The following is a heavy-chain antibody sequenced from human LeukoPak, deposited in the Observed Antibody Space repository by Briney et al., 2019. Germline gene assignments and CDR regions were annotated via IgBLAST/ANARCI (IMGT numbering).Heavy chain of an antibody. CDR2: IYYSGST. D-gene: IGHD1-20*01. V-gene: IGHV4-59*08. CDR1: GGSISSHY. CDR3: ARRITGTTSDSFDY. Sequence: SETLSLTCTVSGGSISSHYWSWIRQPPGKGLEWIGYIYYSGSTNYNPSLKSRATISVDTSKSQFSLKLTSVTAADTAVYYCARRITGTTSDSFDYWGQGTLVTVSS. J-gene: IGHJ4*02.